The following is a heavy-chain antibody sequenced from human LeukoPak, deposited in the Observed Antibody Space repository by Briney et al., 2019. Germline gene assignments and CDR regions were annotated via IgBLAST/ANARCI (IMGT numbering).Heavy chain of an antibody. V-gene: IGHV3-30*04. Sequence: GGSLRLSCAASGFTFSSYAMHWVRQAPGKGLEWVAVISYDGSNKYYADSVKGRFTISRDNSKNTLYLQMNSLRAEDTAVYYCARDRYYYSSGSEGTDYWGQGTLVTVSS. J-gene: IGHJ4*02. CDR1: GFTFSSYA. D-gene: IGHD3-10*01. CDR3: ARDRYYYSSGSEGTDY. CDR2: ISYDGSNK.